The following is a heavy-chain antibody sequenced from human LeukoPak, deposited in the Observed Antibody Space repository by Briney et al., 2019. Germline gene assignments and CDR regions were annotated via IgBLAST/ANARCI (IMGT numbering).Heavy chain of an antibody. V-gene: IGHV4-38-2*02. Sequence: SETLSLTCTVSGGSITNYYWSWIRQPPGKGLEWIGSIYHSGSTYYNPSLKSRVTISVDTSKNQFSLKLSSVTAADTAVYYCARDPTMIVVVWGQGTLVTVSS. CDR1: GGSITNYY. CDR2: IYHSGST. D-gene: IGHD3-22*01. CDR3: ARDPTMIVVV. J-gene: IGHJ4*02.